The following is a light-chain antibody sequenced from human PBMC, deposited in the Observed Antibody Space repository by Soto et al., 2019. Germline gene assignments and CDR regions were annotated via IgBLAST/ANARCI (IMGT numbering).Light chain of an antibody. V-gene: IGKV1-5*01. CDR1: QSISTW. CDR2: DAS. CDR3: QQYNSYSLT. Sequence: DIPMTQSPSTLSASVGDRVTITCRASQSISTWLAWYQQKPGKAPNLLIYDASNLESGVPSRFSGSGSGTEFTLTISSLQPDDFATYYCQQYNSYSLTFGGGTNVEIK. J-gene: IGKJ4*01.